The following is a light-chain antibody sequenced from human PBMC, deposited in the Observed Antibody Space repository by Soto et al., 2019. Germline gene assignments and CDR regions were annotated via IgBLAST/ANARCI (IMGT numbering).Light chain of an antibody. J-gene: IGLJ1*01. CDR1: SSDVGGYNY. Sequence: QSVLTQPASVSGSPGQSITISCTGTSSDVGGYNYVSWYQQHPGKAPKLMIYDVSNRPSGVSNRFSGSKSGNTASLTISGLQAEDEADYYCSSYTCSSTVFVFGTGTKVTVL. CDR3: SSYTCSSTVFV. V-gene: IGLV2-14*01. CDR2: DVS.